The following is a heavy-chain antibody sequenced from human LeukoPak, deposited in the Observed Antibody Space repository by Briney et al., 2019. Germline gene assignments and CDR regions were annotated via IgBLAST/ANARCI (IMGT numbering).Heavy chain of an antibody. V-gene: IGHV3-21*01. CDR3: AREGNDYGDY. D-gene: IGHD2-8*01. Sequence: PGGSLRLSCAASGFTFSSYSMNWVRQAPGKGLEWVSSISSSSSYIYYADSVKGRFTISRDNAKNSLYLQRNILRAEDTAVYYCAREGNDYGDYWGQGTLITVSS. J-gene: IGHJ4*02. CDR2: ISSSSSYI. CDR1: GFTFSSYS.